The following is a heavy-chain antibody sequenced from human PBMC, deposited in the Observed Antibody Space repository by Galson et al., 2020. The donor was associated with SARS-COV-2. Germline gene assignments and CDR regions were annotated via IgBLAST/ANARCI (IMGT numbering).Heavy chain of an antibody. CDR2: IHSSGIP. J-gene: IGHJ4*02. CDR3: AAGPVAGTGE. V-gene: IGHV4-61*02. D-gene: IGHD6-19*01. CDR1: DGSLSGTNYY. Sequence: SETLSLTCAVSDGSLSGTNYYWTWIPQPAGKGLEWIGRIHSSGIPNYNPSLNSRVTITVDTSKNQCSLRLTPVTAADTAVYYCAAGPVAGTGEWGQGTPVTVSS.